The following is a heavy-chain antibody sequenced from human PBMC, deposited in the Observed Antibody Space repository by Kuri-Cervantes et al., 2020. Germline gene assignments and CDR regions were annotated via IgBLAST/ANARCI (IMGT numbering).Heavy chain of an antibody. J-gene: IGHJ4*02. D-gene: IGHD2-15*01. Sequence: ESLKISCAASGFTFSSYSMNWVRQAPGKGLEWVSSISSSSYIYYADSVKGRFTISRDNAKNSLYLQMNSLRAEDTAVYYCARDRERYCSGGSCYALAYWGQGTLVTVSS. CDR2: ISSSSYI. CDR1: GFTFSSYS. V-gene: IGHV3-21*01. CDR3: ARDRERYCSGGSCYALAY.